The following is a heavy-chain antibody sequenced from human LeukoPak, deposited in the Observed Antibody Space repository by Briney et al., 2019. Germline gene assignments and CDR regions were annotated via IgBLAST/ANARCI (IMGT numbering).Heavy chain of an antibody. D-gene: IGHD6-19*01. V-gene: IGHV3-48*03. CDR1: RFPFSISE. CDR3: ALLAVASHVDY. CDR2: IHSSGTVK. Sequence: GGSLRLSRVLSRFPFSISEMNWVRQAPGKGLEWVSNIHSSGTVKYYSDSVKGRFSISRDNAKSSLYLQMNSLRVEDTAVYYCALLAVASHVDYWGQGALVTASS. J-gene: IGHJ4*02.